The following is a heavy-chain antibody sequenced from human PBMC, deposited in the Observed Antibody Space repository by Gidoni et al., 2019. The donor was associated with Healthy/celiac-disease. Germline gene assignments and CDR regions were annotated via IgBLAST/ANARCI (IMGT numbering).Heavy chain of an antibody. V-gene: IGHV3-23*04. J-gene: IGHJ4*02. CDR2: ISGSGGST. D-gene: IGHD3-22*01. CDR1: GFTFSSYA. CDR3: AKEIHTYYYDSSGYFDY. Sequence: EVQLVESGGGLVQPGGSLRLSCAASGFTFSSYAMSWVRQAPGKGLEWVSAISGSGGSTYYADSVKGRFTISRDNAKNTLYLQMNSLRAEDTAVYYCAKEIHTYYYDSSGYFDYWGQGTLVTVSS.